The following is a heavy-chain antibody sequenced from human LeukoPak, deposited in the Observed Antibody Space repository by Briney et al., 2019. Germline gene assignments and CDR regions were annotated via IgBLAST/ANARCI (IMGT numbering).Heavy chain of an antibody. CDR1: GYSISSYY. CDR2: IYYSRST. D-gene: IGHD3-10*01. V-gene: IGHV4-59*01. Sequence: SETLSLTCTVSGYSISSYYWSWFRQPPGKGLQWIGYIYYSRSTNYYASLTNRGTISVDTSKNQFSLKLRSLTAADTAVYYCARVGVGYYGSGSYYNEIYYYYYRDVWGKGTTVTVSS. J-gene: IGHJ6*03. CDR3: ARVGVGYYGSGSYYNEIYYYYYRDV.